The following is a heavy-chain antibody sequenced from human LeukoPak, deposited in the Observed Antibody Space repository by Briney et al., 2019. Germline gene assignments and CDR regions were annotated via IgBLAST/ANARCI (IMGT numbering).Heavy chain of an antibody. V-gene: IGHV3-23*01. Sequence: GGSLRLSCAASGFTFSSYAMSWVRQAPGKGLEWVSAISGSGGSTYYADSVKGRFTISRDNAKNSLYLQMNSLRAEGTAVYYCARDVAVAGTSALGYWGQGTLVTVSS. CDR3: ARDVAVAGTSALGY. CDR1: GFTFSSYA. CDR2: ISGSGGST. J-gene: IGHJ4*02. D-gene: IGHD6-19*01.